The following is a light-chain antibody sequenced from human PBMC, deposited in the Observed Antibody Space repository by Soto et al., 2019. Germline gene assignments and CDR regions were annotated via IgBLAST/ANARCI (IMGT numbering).Light chain of an antibody. J-gene: IGLJ3*02. CDR1: SSDVGGYNY. CDR3: SSYTASNTWV. V-gene: IGLV2-8*01. CDR2: EVS. Sequence: QSALTQPPSASGSPGQSVTISCTGTSSDVGGYNYVSWYQQHPGKAPKLMIYEVSERPSGVPDRFSGSKSDNTASLTVSGLQAEDEADYYCSSYTASNTWVFGGGTKLTVL.